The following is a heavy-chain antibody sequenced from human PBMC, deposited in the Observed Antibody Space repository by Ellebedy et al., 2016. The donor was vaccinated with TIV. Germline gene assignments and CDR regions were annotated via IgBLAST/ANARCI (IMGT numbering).Heavy chain of an antibody. Sequence: GESLKISXAASGFTFGPYAMSWVRQGQGKGLECVSAISGDSSTTFYADSVKGRFTISRDNSKNTLYLQMNSLRAEDTAVYYCAKDPGGLTTMITPDWGQGTLVTVSS. CDR2: ISGDSSTT. V-gene: IGHV3-23*01. J-gene: IGHJ4*02. D-gene: IGHD4-17*01. CDR3: AKDPGGLTTMITPD. CDR1: GFTFGPYA.